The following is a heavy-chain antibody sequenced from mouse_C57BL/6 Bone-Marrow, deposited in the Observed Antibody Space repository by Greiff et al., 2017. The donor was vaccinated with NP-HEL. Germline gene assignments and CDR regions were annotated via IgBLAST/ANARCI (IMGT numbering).Heavy chain of an antibody. CDR2: IHPNIGST. D-gene: IGHD1-1*01. CDR1: GYTFTSYW. Sequence: QVQLQQPGAELVKPGASVKLSCKASGYTFTSYWMHWVKQRPGQGLEWIGMIHPNIGSTNYNEKFKSKATLTVDKSSSTAYMQLSSLTSEDSAVYYCALYYYGSSYDAMDYWGQGTSVTVSS. V-gene: IGHV1-64*01. CDR3: ALYYYGSSYDAMDY. J-gene: IGHJ4*01.